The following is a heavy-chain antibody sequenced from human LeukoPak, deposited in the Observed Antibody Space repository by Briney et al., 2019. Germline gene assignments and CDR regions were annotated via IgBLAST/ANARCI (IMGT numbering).Heavy chain of an antibody. J-gene: IGHJ4*02. V-gene: IGHV3-30*18. CDR2: ISYDGSNK. CDR3: AKDRVLKMATKSCPIDY. Sequence: GGSLRLSCAASGFTFSNYGMHWVRQAPGKGLEWVAVISYDGSNKYYAESVKGRFTISRDNSKNTLYLQMNSLRAEDTAVYYCAKDRVLKMATKSCPIDYWGQGTLVTVSS. D-gene: IGHD5-24*01. CDR1: GFTFSNYG.